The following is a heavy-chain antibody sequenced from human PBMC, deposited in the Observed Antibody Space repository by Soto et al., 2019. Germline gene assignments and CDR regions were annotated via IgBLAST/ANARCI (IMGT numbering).Heavy chain of an antibody. D-gene: IGHD6-19*01. CDR3: ARPFDTSGWYDH. J-gene: IGHJ5*02. V-gene: IGHV5-51*01. CDR1: GYSFTSYW. Sequence: GESLKISCKGSGYSFTSYWIAWVRQMPGKGLECMGIIYPGDSDTRYSPSFEGQVTISADKSINTAYLQWSSLKASDSAMYYCARPFDTSGWYDHGGQGTLVTVSS. CDR2: IYPGDSDT.